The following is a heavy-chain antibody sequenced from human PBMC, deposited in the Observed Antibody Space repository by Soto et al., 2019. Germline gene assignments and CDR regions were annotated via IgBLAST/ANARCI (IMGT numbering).Heavy chain of an antibody. CDR1: GFTFDDYC. CDR3: ARGHDSSPFDI. D-gene: IGHD3-22*01. J-gene: IGHJ3*02. Sequence: PGGSLRLSCAASGFTFDDYCMSRVRQAPGKGLEWVSGINWNGGSTGYADSVKGRFTISRDNAKNSLYLQMNSLRVEDTALYYCARGHDSSPFDIWGQGTMVTVSS. CDR2: INWNGGST. V-gene: IGHV3-20*04.